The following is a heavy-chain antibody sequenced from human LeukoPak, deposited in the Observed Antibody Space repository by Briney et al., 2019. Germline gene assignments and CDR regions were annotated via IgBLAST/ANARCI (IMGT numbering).Heavy chain of an antibody. D-gene: IGHD2-2*01. J-gene: IGHJ4*02. CDR3: AKGGGKVVPAAMGGGY. V-gene: IGHV3-73*01. CDR2: IRSKANSYAT. Sequence: GGSLRLSCAASGFTFSGSAMHWVRQASGKGLEWVGRIRSKANSYATAYAASVKGRFTISRDNSKNTLYLQMNSLRAEDTAVYYCAKGGGKVVPAAMGGGYWGQGTLVTVSS. CDR1: GFTFSGSA.